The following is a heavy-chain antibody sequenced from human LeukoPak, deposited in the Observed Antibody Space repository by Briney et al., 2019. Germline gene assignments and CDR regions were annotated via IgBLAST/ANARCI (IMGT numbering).Heavy chain of an antibody. CDR3: ARDSRGMWELTRRSNNWFDP. Sequence: GGSLRLSCAASGFTFSSYAMSWVRQAPGKGLEWVANIKQDGSEKYYVDSVKGRFIISRDNAKNSLYLQMNSLRAEDTAVYYCARDSRGMWELTRRSNNWFDPWGQGTLVTVSS. D-gene: IGHD1-26*01. V-gene: IGHV3-7*01. CDR2: IKQDGSEK. CDR1: GFTFSSYA. J-gene: IGHJ5*02.